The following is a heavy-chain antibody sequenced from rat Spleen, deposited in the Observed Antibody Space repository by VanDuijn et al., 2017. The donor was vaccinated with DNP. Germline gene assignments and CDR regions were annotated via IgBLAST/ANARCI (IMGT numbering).Heavy chain of an antibody. CDR1: GFSLTKYG. V-gene: IGHV2S8*01. D-gene: IGHD1-8*01. CDR3: TREEPRVLSFFSSLFDY. Sequence: QVQLEESGPGLLQPSQTLSLTCTVSGFSLTKYGISWVRQPPGKGLEWIAAISSGGSSYFNSALKSRLSVSRDTSRSQAFLQMKSLQTEYTAIYFCTREEPRVLSFFSSLFDYWGQGVMVTVSS. CDR2: ISSGGSS. J-gene: IGHJ2*01.